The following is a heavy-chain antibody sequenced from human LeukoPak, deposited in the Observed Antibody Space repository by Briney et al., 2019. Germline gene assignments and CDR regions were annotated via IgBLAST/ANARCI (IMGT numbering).Heavy chain of an antibody. V-gene: IGHV3-7*01. CDR1: GFSFISYW. CDR2: IKQDGSAK. D-gene: IGHD1-1*01. Sequence: GGSLRLSCAASGFSFISYWLSWVRQAPGKGLEWVANIKQDGSAKNYVDSVKGRFTISRDNAKNSLYLQLNSLRAEDTAVYYCAGCAGNSCYFDYWGQGTLVIVSS. CDR3: AGCAGNSCYFDY. J-gene: IGHJ4*02.